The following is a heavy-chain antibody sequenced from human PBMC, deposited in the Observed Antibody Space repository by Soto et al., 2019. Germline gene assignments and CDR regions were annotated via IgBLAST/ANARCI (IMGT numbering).Heavy chain of an antibody. Sequence: QVQLQESGPGLVKPSGTLSLTCTVSGASISSTSSGDWWSWVRQPPGKGLEWIGEIHHSGNTTYNPSLQCRVPISIDKSKNQFSLMFSSVTAADPAVYFFSKIVGSTLVYYLGQGTLVTVSS. CDR1: GASISSTSSGDW. CDR3: SKIVGSTLVYY. CDR2: IHHSGNT. J-gene: IGHJ4*02. D-gene: IGHD3-3*01. V-gene: IGHV4-4*02.